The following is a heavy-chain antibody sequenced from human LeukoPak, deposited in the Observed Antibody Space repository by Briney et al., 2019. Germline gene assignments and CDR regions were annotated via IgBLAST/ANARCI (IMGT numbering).Heavy chain of an antibody. D-gene: IGHD2-8*02. V-gene: IGHV4-30-2*01. CDR3: ARDLETWGTGNDAFDT. CDR1: GGSISSGGYY. J-gene: IGHJ3*02. CDR2: IYHSGST. Sequence: SETLSLTCTVSGGSISSGGYYWSWIRQPPGKGLEWIGYIYHSGSTYYNPSLKSRVTISVDRSKNQFSLKLSSVTAADTAVYYCARDLETWGTGNDAFDTWGQGTMVTVSS.